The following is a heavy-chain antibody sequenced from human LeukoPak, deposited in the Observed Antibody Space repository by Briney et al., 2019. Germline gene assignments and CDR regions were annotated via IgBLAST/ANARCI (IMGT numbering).Heavy chain of an antibody. CDR3: ARVASQYYYGSGIYYGMDV. J-gene: IGHJ6*02. Sequence: GGSLRLSCAASGFTFSSYAMHWVRQAPGKGLEWVAVISYDGSNKYYADSVKGRFTISRDNSKNTLYLQMNSLRAEDTAVYYCARVASQYYYGSGIYYGMDVWGQGTTVTVSS. V-gene: IGHV3-30-3*01. CDR1: GFTFSSYA. D-gene: IGHD3-10*01. CDR2: ISYDGSNK.